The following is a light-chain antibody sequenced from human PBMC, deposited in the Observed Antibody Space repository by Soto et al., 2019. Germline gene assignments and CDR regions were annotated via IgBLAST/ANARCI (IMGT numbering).Light chain of an antibody. CDR2: QDS. CDR3: QAWDSSSYV. J-gene: IGLJ1*01. V-gene: IGLV3-1*01. CDR1: KLGDKY. Sequence: SYELTQPPSVSVSPGQTASITCSGDKLGDKYACWYQQKPGQSPVLVIYQDSKRPSGIPERFSGSNSGNTATLTISGTQPMDEADYYCQAWDSSSYVFGTGPKLTVL.